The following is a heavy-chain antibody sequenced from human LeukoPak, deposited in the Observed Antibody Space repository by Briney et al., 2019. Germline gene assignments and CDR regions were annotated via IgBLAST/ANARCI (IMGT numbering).Heavy chain of an antibody. D-gene: IGHD5-18*01. Sequence: GGSLRLSCAASGFTFSSYAMSWVRQAPGKGLEWVSAISGSGGSTYYADSVKGRFTISRDNSKDTLYLEVNNLRAEDTAVYYCVRKASSYGYFDYWGQGALVTVSS. J-gene: IGHJ4*02. V-gene: IGHV3-23*01. CDR1: GFTFSSYA. CDR3: VRKASSYGYFDY. CDR2: ISGSGGST.